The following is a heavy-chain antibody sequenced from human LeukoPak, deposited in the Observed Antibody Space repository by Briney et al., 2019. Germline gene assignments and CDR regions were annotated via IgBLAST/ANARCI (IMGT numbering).Heavy chain of an antibody. V-gene: IGHV3-48*01. CDR2: IGISSGNT. CDR1: GFNFIDYS. J-gene: IGHJ4*01. D-gene: IGHD5-12*01. Sequence: PGGSLRLSCAASGFNFIDYSMNWDRQAPGKGLEWISYIGISSGNTKYADSVKGRFTISRDKARNSLYLQMNSLRVEDTAVYYCARDHRYAFDNWGHGTLVTVSS. CDR3: ARDHRYAFDN.